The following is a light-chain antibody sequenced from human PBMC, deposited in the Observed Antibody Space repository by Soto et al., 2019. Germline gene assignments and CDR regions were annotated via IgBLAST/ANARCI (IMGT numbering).Light chain of an antibody. CDR3: SSFTSSYTPGV. CDR2: GNN. J-gene: IGLJ1*01. Sequence: QSVLTQPPSVSGAPGQRVTISYTGNGSNIGAGSDVYWYQQLPGTAPKLLIYGNNKRPSGVPDRFSASKSGNTASLAISGLQAEDEADYSSSSFTSSYTPGVFGTGTKVTVL. CDR1: GSNIGAGSD. V-gene: IGLV1-40*01.